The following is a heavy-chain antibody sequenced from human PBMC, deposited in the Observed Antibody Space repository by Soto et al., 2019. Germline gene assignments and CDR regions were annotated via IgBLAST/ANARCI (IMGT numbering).Heavy chain of an antibody. D-gene: IGHD3-22*01. CDR1: GFTFSSYS. CDR2: ISSSSSYI. Sequence: PGGSLRLSCAASGFTFSSYSMNWVRQAPGKGLEWVSSISSSSSYIYYADSVKGRFTISRDNAKNSLYLQMNSLRAEDTAVYYCARDAGPYYYDSSGYRVFDYWGQGTLVTVSS. J-gene: IGHJ4*02. CDR3: ARDAGPYYYDSSGYRVFDY. V-gene: IGHV3-21*01.